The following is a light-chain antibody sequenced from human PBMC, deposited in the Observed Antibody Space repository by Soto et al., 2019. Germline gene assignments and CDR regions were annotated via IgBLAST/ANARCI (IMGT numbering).Light chain of an antibody. J-gene: IGLJ1*01. CDR1: SSDVGSYNL. CDR2: EVS. V-gene: IGLV2-23*02. CDR3: CSYAGSSTDV. Sequence: QSALTQPASVSGSPGQSITISCTGTSSDVGSYNLGSWYQQHPAKAPKLMIYEVSKRPSGVSNRFAGSKSGNTASLTISGLQAEDEADYYCCSYAGSSTDVFGTGTKLTVL.